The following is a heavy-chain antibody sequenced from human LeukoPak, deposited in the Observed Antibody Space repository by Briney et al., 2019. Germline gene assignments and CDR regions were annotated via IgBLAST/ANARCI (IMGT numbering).Heavy chain of an antibody. CDR2: ISGSGGST. J-gene: IGHJ5*02. CDR3: AKEGGSDSSSWFNWFDP. CDR1: GFTFSSYA. V-gene: IGHV3-23*01. D-gene: IGHD6-13*01. Sequence: SGGSLRLSCAASGFTFSSYAMSWVRQAPGKGLEWVSAISGSGGSTYYADSVKGRFTISRDNSKNTLYLQMNSLRAEDTAVYYCAKEGGSDSSSWFNWFDPWGQGTLVTVSS.